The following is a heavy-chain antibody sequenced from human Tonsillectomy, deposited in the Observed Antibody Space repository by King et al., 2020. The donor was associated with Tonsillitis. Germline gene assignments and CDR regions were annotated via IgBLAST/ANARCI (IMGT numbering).Heavy chain of an antibody. D-gene: IGHD6-13*01. Sequence: LQESGPGLVKPSETLSLTCTVSGGSISSSNYYWGWIRQPPGKGLEWIGSIYYSGSTYYNPSLKSRVTISVDTSKNQFALKLSSVTAAATAVYYCARKGYSSSWSFDYWGQGTLVTVSS. CDR3: ARKGYSSSWSFDY. CDR2: IYYSGST. J-gene: IGHJ4*02. V-gene: IGHV4-39*01. CDR1: GGSISSSNYY.